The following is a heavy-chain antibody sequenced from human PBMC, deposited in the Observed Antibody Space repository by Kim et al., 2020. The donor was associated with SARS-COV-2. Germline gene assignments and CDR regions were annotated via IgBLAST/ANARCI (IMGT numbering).Heavy chain of an antibody. J-gene: IGHJ5*01. Sequence: ASVKVSCKASGYTFTRYGISWVRQAPGQGLEWMGWISNNNGNTNYAQKLQGRVTMTTDTSTSTAYMELRSLRSDDTAVYYCVRDRQNWFDSWGQGTLVTVSS. CDR1: GYTFTRYG. CDR3: VRDRQNWFDS. V-gene: IGHV1-18*01. CDR2: ISNNNGNT.